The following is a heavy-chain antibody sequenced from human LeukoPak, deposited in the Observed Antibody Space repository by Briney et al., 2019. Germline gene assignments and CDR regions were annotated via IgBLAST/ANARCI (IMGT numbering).Heavy chain of an antibody. CDR1: GFIFSKYD. CDR3: AKDTSSSWYGANDY. D-gene: IGHD6-13*01. J-gene: IGHJ4*02. Sequence: GGSLRLSCAAHGFIFSKYDMHWVRQATGEGLEWVSGVGTAGGTYYLGSVKGQFTISRDNAKNSLYLQMNSLRAEDTALYYCAKDTSSSWYGANDYWGQGTLVTVSS. V-gene: IGHV3-13*01. CDR2: VGTAGGT.